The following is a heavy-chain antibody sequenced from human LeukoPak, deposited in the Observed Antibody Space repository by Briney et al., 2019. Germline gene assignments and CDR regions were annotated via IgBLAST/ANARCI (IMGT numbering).Heavy chain of an antibody. D-gene: IGHD6-13*01. CDR1: GVSISSYY. V-gene: IGHV4-4*07. CDR3: ARDLQQLVSNWFDP. Sequence: SETLSLTCTVSGVSISSYYWSWIRQPAGKGLEWIGRIYTSGSTNYNPSLKSRVTMSVDTSKNQFSLKLSSVTAADTAVYYCARDLQQLVSNWFDPWGQGTLVTVSS. J-gene: IGHJ5*02. CDR2: IYTSGST.